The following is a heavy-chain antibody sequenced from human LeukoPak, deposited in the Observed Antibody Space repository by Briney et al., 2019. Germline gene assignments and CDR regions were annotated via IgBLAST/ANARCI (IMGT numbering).Heavy chain of an antibody. V-gene: IGHV3-23*01. Sequence: PGGSLRLSCAASGFTFKNYAMTWVRQAPGKGLEWVSRTSGSGDIRLYADSVKGRFTISRDNSRNTLYLQMHSLRVEDTAIYYCARYYSGSYSFDYWGQGTLVTVSS. CDR2: TSGSGDIR. CDR3: ARYYSGSYSFDY. J-gene: IGHJ4*02. CDR1: GFTFKNYA. D-gene: IGHD1-26*01.